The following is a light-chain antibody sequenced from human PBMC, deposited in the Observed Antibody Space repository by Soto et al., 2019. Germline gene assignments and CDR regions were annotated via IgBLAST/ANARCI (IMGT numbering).Light chain of an antibody. J-gene: IGKJ5*01. Sequence: ILLTQSPGTLSLSPGERATLSCRASQSVSSSYLAWYQQKPGQAPSLLIYGASSRATGIPDRFSGSGSGTDVTLTISRLEPEDFAVYYCQQYGSSPQTCGQGTRLEIK. CDR1: QSVSSSY. CDR3: QQYGSSPQT. V-gene: IGKV3-20*01. CDR2: GAS.